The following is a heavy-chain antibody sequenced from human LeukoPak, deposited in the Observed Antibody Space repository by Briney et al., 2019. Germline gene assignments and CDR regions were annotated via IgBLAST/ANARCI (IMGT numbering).Heavy chain of an antibody. CDR3: AKDYCGGDCYYSDY. CDR1: GFTFSSYA. D-gene: IGHD2-21*02. Sequence: GGSLRLSCAASGFTFSSYAMSWVRQAPGKGLEWVSAISGSGGSTYYADSVKGRFTISRDNSKNMLYLQMNSLRAEDTAVYYCAKDYCGGDCYYSDYWGQGTLVTVSS. J-gene: IGHJ4*02. CDR2: ISGSGGST. V-gene: IGHV3-23*01.